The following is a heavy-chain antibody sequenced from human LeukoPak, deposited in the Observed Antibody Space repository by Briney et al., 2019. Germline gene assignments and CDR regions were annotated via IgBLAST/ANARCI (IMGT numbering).Heavy chain of an antibody. CDR1: GYTFTGYY. D-gene: IGHD3-22*01. V-gene: IGHV1-2*02. J-gene: IGHJ4*02. CDR3: ARDSGYYDSSGYYDY. Sequence: GASVKVSCKASGYTFTGYYMHWVRQAPGQGLEWMGWINPNSGGTNYAQKFQGGVTMTRDTSISTAYMELSRLRSDDTAVYYCARDSGYYDSSGYYDYWGQGTLVTVSS. CDR2: INPNSGGT.